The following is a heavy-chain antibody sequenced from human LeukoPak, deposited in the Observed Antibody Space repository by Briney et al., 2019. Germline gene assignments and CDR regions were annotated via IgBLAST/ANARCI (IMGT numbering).Heavy chain of an antibody. CDR2: ISYDGSNK. CDR1: GFTFSSHA. J-gene: IGHJ1*01. D-gene: IGHD1-26*01. V-gene: IGHV3-30*01. Sequence: PGRSLRLSCAASGFTFSSHAMHWVRQAPGKGLEWVAVISYDGSNKYYADSVKGRFTISRDNSKNTLYLQMNSLRAEDTAVYYCARDGSVYSSGRYFQHWGQGTLVTVSS. CDR3: ARDGSVYSSGRYFQH.